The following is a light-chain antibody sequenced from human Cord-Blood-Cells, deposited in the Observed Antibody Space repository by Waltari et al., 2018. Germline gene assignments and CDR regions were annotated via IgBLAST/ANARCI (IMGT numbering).Light chain of an antibody. Sequence: QSALTPPASVSGSPAQSITISCTGTSSDVGGYNYVSWHQQHPGKALKLMIYEVSNRPPGVSNRFSGSKSGNTASLTISELQAEDEADYYCSSYTSSSTYVFGTGTKVTVL. V-gene: IGLV2-14*01. CDR2: EVS. J-gene: IGLJ1*01. CDR1: SSDVGGYNY. CDR3: SSYTSSSTYV.